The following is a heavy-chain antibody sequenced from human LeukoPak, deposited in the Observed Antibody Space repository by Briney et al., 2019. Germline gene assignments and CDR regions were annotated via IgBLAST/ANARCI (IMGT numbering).Heavy chain of an antibody. D-gene: IGHD7-27*01. V-gene: IGHV3-48*01. CDR1: GFTFSSYS. CDR3: ARDDWGSRLWYY. CDR2: ISSSSSTI. Sequence: GGSLRLSCAASGFTFSSYSMNWVRQAPGKGLEWVSYISSSSSTIHYADSVKGRFTISRDNAKNSLYLQMNSLRAEDTAVYYCARDDWGSRLWYYWGQGTLVTVSS. J-gene: IGHJ4*02.